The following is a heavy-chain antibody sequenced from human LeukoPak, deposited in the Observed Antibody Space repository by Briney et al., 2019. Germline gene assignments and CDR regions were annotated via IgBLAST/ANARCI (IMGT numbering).Heavy chain of an antibody. D-gene: IGHD3-22*01. CDR1: GGSISSYY. CDR2: IYTSGST. CDR3: ARGLYYYDSSGYSY. V-gene: IGHV4-4*07. J-gene: IGHJ4*02. Sequence: SETLSLTCTVSGGSISSYYWSWIRQPAGKGLEWIGRIYTSGSTNYNPSLKSRVTMSVDTSKNQFSLKLSSVTAADTAVYYCARGLYYYDSSGYSYWGQGTLVTVSS.